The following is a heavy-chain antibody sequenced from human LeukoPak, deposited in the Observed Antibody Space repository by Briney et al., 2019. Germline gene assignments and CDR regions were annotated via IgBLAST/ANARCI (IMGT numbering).Heavy chain of an antibody. V-gene: IGHV1-46*01. J-gene: IGHJ4*02. D-gene: IGHD3-3*01. CDR1: GYTFTNYY. CDR2: INPSGGST. Sequence: ASVKVSCKASGYTFTNYYVHWVRQAPGQGLEWMGIINPSGGSTSYAQKFQGRVTMTRDTSTSTVYMELSSLRSEDTAVYYCARVRSGYCDYWGQGTLVTVSS. CDR3: ARVRSGYCDY.